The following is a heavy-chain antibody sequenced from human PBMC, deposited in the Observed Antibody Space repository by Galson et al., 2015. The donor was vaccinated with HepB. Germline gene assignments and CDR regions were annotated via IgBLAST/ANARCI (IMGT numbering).Heavy chain of an antibody. CDR2: IYYSGST. J-gene: IGHJ3*02. CDR3: ARFYDYVWGSYQDGINDAFDI. CDR1: GGSISSSSYY. V-gene: IGHV4-39*01. Sequence: ETLSLTCTVSGGSISSSSYYWGWIRQPPGKGLEWIGSIYYSGSTYYNPSLKSRVTISVDTSKNQFSLKLSSVTAADTAVYYCARFYDYVWGSYQDGINDAFDIWGQGTMVTVSS. D-gene: IGHD3-16*01.